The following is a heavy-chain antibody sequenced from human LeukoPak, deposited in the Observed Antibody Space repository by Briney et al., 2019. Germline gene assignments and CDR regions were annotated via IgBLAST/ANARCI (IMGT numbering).Heavy chain of an antibody. CDR1: GGSFSGYY. D-gene: IGHD2-2*01. Sequence: PSETLSLTCAGYGGSFSGYYWSWIRQPPGKGLEWIGEINHSGSTNYNPSLKSRVTISVDTSKNQFSLKLSSVTVADTAVYYCARVHVVVPAAMFYYYYYYMDVWGKGTTVTVSS. CDR3: ARVHVVVPAAMFYYYYYYMDV. CDR2: INHSGST. V-gene: IGHV4-34*01. J-gene: IGHJ6*03.